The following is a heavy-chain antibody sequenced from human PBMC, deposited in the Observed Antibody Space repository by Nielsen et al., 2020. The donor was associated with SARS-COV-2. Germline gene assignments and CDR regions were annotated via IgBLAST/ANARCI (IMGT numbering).Heavy chain of an antibody. CDR2: IYYSGST. V-gene: IGHV4-39*01. D-gene: IGHD3-3*01. Sequence: SETLSLTCTVSGGSISSSSYYWGWIRQPPGKGLEWIGSIYYSGSTYYNPSLKSRVTISVDTSKNQFSLKLSSVTAADTAVYYCATITIFGVVINGSFDYWGQGTLVTVSS. CDR3: ATITIFGVVINGSFDY. CDR1: GGSISSSSYY. J-gene: IGHJ4*02.